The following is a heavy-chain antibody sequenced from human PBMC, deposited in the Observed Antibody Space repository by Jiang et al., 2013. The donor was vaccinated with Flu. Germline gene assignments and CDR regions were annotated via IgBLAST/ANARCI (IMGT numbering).Heavy chain of an antibody. CDR2: ISSSSSYI. Sequence: VQLVESGGGLVKPGGSLRLSCAASGFTFSSYSMNWVRQAPGKGLEWVSSISSSSSYIYYADSVKGRFTISRDNAKNSLYLQMNSLRAEDTAVYYCARAIGYCSGGSCYLGWGYYYYYGMDVWGKGTTVTVSS. D-gene: IGHD2-15*01. CDR3: ARAIGYCSGGSCYLGWGYYYYYGMDV. V-gene: IGHV3-21*01. J-gene: IGHJ6*04. CDR1: GFTFSSYS.